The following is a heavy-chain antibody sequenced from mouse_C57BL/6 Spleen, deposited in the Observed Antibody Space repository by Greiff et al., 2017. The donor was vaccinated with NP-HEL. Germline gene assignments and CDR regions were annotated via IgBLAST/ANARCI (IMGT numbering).Heavy chain of an antibody. D-gene: IGHD1-1*01. CDR3: ARSYGSSYYFDY. CDR1: GYTFTDYN. J-gene: IGHJ2*01. Sequence: EVKLQESGPELVKPGASVKIPCKASGYTFTDYNMDWVKQSHGKSLEWIGDINPNNGGTIYNQKFKGKATLTVDKSSSTAYMELRSLTSEDTAVYYCARSYGSSYYFDYWGQGTTLTVSS. CDR2: INPNNGGT. V-gene: IGHV1-18*01.